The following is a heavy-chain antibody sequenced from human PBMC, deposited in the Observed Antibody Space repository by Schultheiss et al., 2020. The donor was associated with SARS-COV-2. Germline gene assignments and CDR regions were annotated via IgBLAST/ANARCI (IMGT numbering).Heavy chain of an antibody. CDR1: GGSFSGYY. CDR3: ATIGTTVSTYDD. D-gene: IGHD4-17*01. Sequence: SETLSLTCAVYGGSFSGYYWSWIRQPPGKGLEWIGEINHSGSTNYNPSLKSRVTISVDTSRNHFSLKLSSVTAADTAVYYCATIGTTVSTYDDWGQGTLVTVSS. J-gene: IGHJ4*02. CDR2: INHSGST. V-gene: IGHV4-34*01.